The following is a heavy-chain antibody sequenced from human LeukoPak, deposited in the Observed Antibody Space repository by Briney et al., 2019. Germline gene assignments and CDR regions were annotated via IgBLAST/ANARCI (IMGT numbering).Heavy chain of an antibody. Sequence: GESLRLSCEVSGLTSIDAWVNWVRQAPGKGLEWLSYISSSGSTIYYADSVKGRFTISRDNAKNSLYLQMNSLRAEDTAVYYCARDLVKGYDDAFDIWGQGTMVTVSS. J-gene: IGHJ3*02. CDR1: GLTSIDAW. V-gene: IGHV3-11*04. CDR2: ISSSGSTI. D-gene: IGHD2-2*01. CDR3: ARDLVKGYDDAFDI.